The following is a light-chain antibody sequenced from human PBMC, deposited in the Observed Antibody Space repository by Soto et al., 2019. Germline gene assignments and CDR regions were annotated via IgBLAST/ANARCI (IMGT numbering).Light chain of an antibody. CDR1: QGISNR. CDR2: QAS. V-gene: IGKV1-5*03. J-gene: IGKJ1*01. CDR3: QQYNSHWT. Sequence: DVQMTQSPSTLSASVGDRVTITCRASQGISNRLAWYQQKPGKAPKLLIYQASSLKSGVPSRFGGSGSGTEFTLTITSLQPGDFATYYCQQYNSHWTFGQGTKVEIK.